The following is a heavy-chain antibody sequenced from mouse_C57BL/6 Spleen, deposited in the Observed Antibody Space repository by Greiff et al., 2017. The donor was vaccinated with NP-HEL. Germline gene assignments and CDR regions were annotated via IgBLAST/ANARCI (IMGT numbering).Heavy chain of an antibody. J-gene: IGHJ1*03. Sequence: EVQGVESGGDLVKPGGSLKLSCAASGFTFSSYGMSWVRQTPDKRLEWVATISSGGSYTYYPDSVKGRFTISRDNAKNTLYLQMSSLKSEDTAMYYCARVRDYDVNWYFDVWGTGTTVTVSS. CDR2: ISSGGSYT. CDR3: ARVRDYDVNWYFDV. D-gene: IGHD2-4*01. CDR1: GFTFSSYG. V-gene: IGHV5-6*01.